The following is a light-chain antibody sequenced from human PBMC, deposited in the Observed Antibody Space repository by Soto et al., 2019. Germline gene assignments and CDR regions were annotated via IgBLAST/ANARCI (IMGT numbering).Light chain of an antibody. CDR1: SSDVGGYNY. V-gene: IGLV2-14*01. CDR3: SSYTSSRTFGV. CDR2: EVS. Sequence: QSALTQPASVSGSPGQSITISCTGTSSDVGGYNYVSWYQQHPGKAPKLMIYEVSNRPSGVFNLFSGSQSGNTASPTISGLQAEDDAAYYCSSYTSSRTFGVSGGATKLTVL. J-gene: IGLJ3*02.